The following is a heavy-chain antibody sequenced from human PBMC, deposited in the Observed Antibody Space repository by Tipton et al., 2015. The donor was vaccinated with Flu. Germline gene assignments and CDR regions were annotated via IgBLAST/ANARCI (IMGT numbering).Heavy chain of an antibody. D-gene: IGHD3-10*02. Sequence: TLSLTCTVSGGSISSSSYYWAWIRQSPGKGLEYIGRIFHLGNTYYNPSLKSRVTISVDTSKNEFSLRLNSVTAADTAVYYCARHTGDSVRGVIDYWGQGTLVTVSS. CDR2: IFHLGNT. CDR1: GGSISSSSYY. V-gene: IGHV4-39*01. J-gene: IGHJ4*02. CDR3: ARHTGDSVRGVIDY.